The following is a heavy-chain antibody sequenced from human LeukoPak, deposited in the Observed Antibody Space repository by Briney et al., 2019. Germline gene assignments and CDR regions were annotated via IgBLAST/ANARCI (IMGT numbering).Heavy chain of an antibody. D-gene: IGHD3-22*01. J-gene: IGHJ5*02. Sequence: PSQTLSLTCTVSGGSISSGGYYWSWIRQHPGKGLEWIGYIYYSGSTYYNPSLKSRVTISVDTSKNQFSLKLSSVTAADTAVYYCARDLRVGYYDSSGYSPWGQGTLVTVSS. CDR1: GGSISSGGYY. V-gene: IGHV4-31*03. CDR3: ARDLRVGYYDSSGYSP. CDR2: IYYSGST.